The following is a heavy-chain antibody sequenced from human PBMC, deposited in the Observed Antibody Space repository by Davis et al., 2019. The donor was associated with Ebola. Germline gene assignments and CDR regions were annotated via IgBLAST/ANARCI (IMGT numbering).Heavy chain of an antibody. Sequence: SETLSLTCIVSDGSISSGGYYWSWIRQHPGKGLEWIGYIYYSGSTYYNPSLKSRVTISVDTSKNQFSLKLTSVTAADTAVYYCARVASYGDNFDCWGLGTQVTVSS. CDR1: DGSISSGGYY. CDR3: ARVASYGDNFDC. V-gene: IGHV4-31*03. D-gene: IGHD4-17*01. CDR2: IYYSGST. J-gene: IGHJ4*02.